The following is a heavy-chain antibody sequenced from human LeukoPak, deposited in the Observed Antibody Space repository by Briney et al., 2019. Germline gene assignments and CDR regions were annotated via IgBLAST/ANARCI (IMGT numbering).Heavy chain of an antibody. Sequence: GRSLRLSCAASGFTFSSYAMHWVRQAPGKGLEWVAVISYDGSNKYYADSVKGRFTISRDNSKNTLYLQMNSLRAEDTAVYYCAKDDDDYGDYASDYWGQGTLVTVSS. CDR2: ISYDGSNK. CDR3: AKDDDDYGDYASDY. V-gene: IGHV3-30-3*01. CDR1: GFTFSSYA. D-gene: IGHD4-17*01. J-gene: IGHJ4*02.